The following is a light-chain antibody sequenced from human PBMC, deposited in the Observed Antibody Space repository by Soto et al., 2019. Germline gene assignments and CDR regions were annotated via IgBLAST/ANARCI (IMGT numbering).Light chain of an antibody. CDR1: QSISSY. CDR3: QQNDVSPRT. V-gene: IGKV1-39*01. CDR2: DAS. Sequence: DIQMTQSPSSLSASVGDRVTITCRASQSISSYLNWYQQKPGKAPKLLIYDASRLQSGVPSRFSGSGYGTDFTLTITTLQPEDFATYYCQQNDVSPRTFGQGTKVDIK. J-gene: IGKJ1*01.